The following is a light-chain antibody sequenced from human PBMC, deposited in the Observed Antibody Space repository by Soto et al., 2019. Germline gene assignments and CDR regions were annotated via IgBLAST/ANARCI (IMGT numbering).Light chain of an antibody. J-gene: IGKJ1*01. V-gene: IGKV2-28*01. CDR1: QSLLHSNGYNF. CDR3: MQALQTWT. Sequence: EIVMTQSPLSLPVTPGEPASISCRSSQSLLHSNGYNFLIWYLQKPGQSPQLLIFLGSNRASGVPDRFSGSGSGTDFTLKISRVEAEDVGVYYCMQALQTWTFGQGTKVEIK. CDR2: LGS.